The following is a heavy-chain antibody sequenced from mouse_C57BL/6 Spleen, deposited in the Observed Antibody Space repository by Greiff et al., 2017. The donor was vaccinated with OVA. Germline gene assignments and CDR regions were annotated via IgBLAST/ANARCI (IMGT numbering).Heavy chain of an antibody. CDR1: GFTFSSYA. CDR3: ARGGNYYAMDD. J-gene: IGHJ4*01. CDR2: ISDGGSYT. D-gene: IGHD2-1*01. Sequence: EVQLVESGGGLVKPGGSLKLSCAASGFTFSSYAMSWVRQTPEKRLEWVATISDGGSYTYYPDNVKGRFTISRDNAKNNLYLQMSHLKSEDTAMYYCARGGNYYAMDDWGQGTSVTVAS. V-gene: IGHV5-4*01.